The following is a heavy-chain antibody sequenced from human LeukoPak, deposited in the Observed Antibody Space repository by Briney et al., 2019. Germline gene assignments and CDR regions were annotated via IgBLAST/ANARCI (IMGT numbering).Heavy chain of an antibody. Sequence: PGRSLTLSCAASGCTFDDYAMHWVRQAPGKGLEWVAGICWNSGSIDYADSVKRRFTISRDNAKNSLYLQMNSLRAEDTALYYCAKGSGYYYYYYGMDVWGQGTTVTVSS. V-gene: IGHV3-9*01. CDR1: GCTFDDYA. J-gene: IGHJ6*02. CDR3: AKGSGYYYYYYGMDV. D-gene: IGHD3-22*01. CDR2: ICWNSGSI.